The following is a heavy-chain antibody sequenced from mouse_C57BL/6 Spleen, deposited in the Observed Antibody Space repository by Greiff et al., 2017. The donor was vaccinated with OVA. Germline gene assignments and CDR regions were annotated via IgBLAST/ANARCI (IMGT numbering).Heavy chain of an antibody. D-gene: IGHD2-4*01. J-gene: IGHJ3*01. CDR3: AREGYDSTGFAY. Sequence: QVQLQQPGAELVKPGASVTLSCTASGYTFTSYWMQWVQQWPGQGLEWIGEIDPSDSYTNYNQKFKGKATLTVDTSSSNAYMQLSSLTSEDSAVYYCAREGYDSTGFAYWGQGTLVTVSA. CDR2: IDPSDSYT. V-gene: IGHV1-50*01. CDR1: GYTFTSYW.